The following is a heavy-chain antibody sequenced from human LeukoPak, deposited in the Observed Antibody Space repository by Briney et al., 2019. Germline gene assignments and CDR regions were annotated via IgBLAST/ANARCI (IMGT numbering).Heavy chain of an antibody. CDR2: IYHSGST. CDR1: GYSISSGYY. CDR3: ARAYCGGDCYRSDAFDI. V-gene: IGHV4-38-2*02. J-gene: IGHJ3*02. D-gene: IGHD2-21*02. Sequence: PSETLSLTCTVSGYSISSGYYWGWIRQPPGKGLEWIGSIYHSGSTYYNPSLKSRVTISVDTSKNQFSLKLSSVTAADTAVYYCARAYCGGDCYRSDAFDIWGQGTMVTVSS.